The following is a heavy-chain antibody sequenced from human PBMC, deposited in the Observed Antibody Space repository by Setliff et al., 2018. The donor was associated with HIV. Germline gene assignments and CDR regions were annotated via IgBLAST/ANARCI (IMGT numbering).Heavy chain of an antibody. D-gene: IGHD2-2*01. Sequence: PSETLSLTCTVSGYSINSSHFWGWIRQPPGEGLEWVGSIYHSGNTHYNPSLKSRVTISVDTSKNQFSLKLSSVTAADTAVYYCARDKTYCNYSRCSRAGWYFDLWGRGALVTVSS. CDR2: IYHSGNT. J-gene: IGHJ2*01. CDR1: GYSINSSHF. V-gene: IGHV4-38-2*02. CDR3: ARDKTYCNYSRCSRAGWYFDL.